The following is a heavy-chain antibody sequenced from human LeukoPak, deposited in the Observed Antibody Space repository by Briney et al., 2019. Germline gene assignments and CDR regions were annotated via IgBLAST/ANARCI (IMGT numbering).Heavy chain of an antibody. Sequence: SETLSPTCTVSGGSISSYYWSWIRQPPGKGLEWIGYIYYSGSTNYNPSLKSRVTISVDTSKNQFSLKLSSVTAADTAVYYCARLDPPGIAAAGFDYWGQGTLVTVSS. J-gene: IGHJ4*02. V-gene: IGHV4-59*08. CDR1: GGSISSYY. D-gene: IGHD6-13*01. CDR3: ARLDPPGIAAAGFDY. CDR2: IYYSGST.